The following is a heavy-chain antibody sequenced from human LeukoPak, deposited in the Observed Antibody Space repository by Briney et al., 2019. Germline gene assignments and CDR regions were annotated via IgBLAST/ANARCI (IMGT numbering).Heavy chain of an antibody. CDR3: ARDFVWDNGSPHY. Sequence: GGSLRLSCAASGFTFSSYSMNWVRQAPGKGLEWVSSISSSSSYIYYADSVKGRFTISRDNAKNSLYLQMNSLRAEDTAVYYCARDFVWDNGSPHYWGQGTLVTVSS. CDR1: GFTFSSYS. CDR2: ISSSSSYI. J-gene: IGHJ4*02. D-gene: IGHD5-12*01. V-gene: IGHV3-21*01.